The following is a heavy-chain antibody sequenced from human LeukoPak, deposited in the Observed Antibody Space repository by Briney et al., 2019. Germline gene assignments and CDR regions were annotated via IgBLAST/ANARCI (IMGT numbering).Heavy chain of an antibody. D-gene: IGHD6-13*01. CDR1: GGSISSYY. CDR2: IYYSGST. V-gene: IGHV4-59*08. CDR3: ARGQLVFANNWFDP. J-gene: IGHJ5*02. Sequence: SETLSLTCTVSGGSISSYYWSWIRQPPGKGLEWIGYIYYSGSTNYNPSLKSRVTISVDTSKNQFSLKLSSVTAADTAVYYCARGQLVFANNWFDPWGQGTLVTVSS.